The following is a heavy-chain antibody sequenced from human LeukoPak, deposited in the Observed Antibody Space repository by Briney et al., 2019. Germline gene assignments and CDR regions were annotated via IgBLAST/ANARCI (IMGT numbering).Heavy chain of an antibody. CDR3: ARDGVAGGFDY. Sequence: SETLSLTCTVSGGSIGSYYWNWILQAPGKGLEWIGYIHYSGSTNHNSSLKSRVTLSVDTSRNQYSLKLSSVTAADTAVYYCARDGVAGGFDYWGQGTLVTVSS. D-gene: IGHD6-19*01. V-gene: IGHV4-59*01. J-gene: IGHJ4*02. CDR2: IHYSGST. CDR1: GGSIGSYY.